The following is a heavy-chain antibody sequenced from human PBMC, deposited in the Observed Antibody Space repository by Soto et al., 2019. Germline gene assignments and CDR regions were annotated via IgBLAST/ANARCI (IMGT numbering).Heavy chain of an antibody. CDR3: ANDFTGGSGNRDY. CDR1: GFTFSSYA. Sequence: EVQLLESGGGLVQPGGSLRLSCAASGFTFSSYAMSWVRQAPGKGLEWVSAISGSGGSTYYADSVKGRFTISRDNSKNTLSLQMNSQRAEDTAVYYCANDFTGGSGNRDYCVHGTLVTVSS. CDR2: ISGSGGST. D-gene: IGHD3-10*01. J-gene: IGHJ4*01. V-gene: IGHV3-23*01.